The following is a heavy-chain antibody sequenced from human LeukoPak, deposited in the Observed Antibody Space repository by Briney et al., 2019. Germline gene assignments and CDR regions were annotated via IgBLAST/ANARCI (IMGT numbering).Heavy chain of an antibody. CDR1: GFTFSSYS. V-gene: IGHV3-48*02. J-gene: IGHJ5*02. CDR2: ISSSGSTK. Sequence: GGSLRLSCAASGFTFSSYSMNWVRQAPGKGLECVSYISSSGSTKYYADSVKGRITISRDNAKNSLYLQMNSLRDEDTAVYYCAVEGYCSGGSCYTNWFDPWGQGTLVTVSS. D-gene: IGHD2-15*01. CDR3: AVEGYCSGGSCYTNWFDP.